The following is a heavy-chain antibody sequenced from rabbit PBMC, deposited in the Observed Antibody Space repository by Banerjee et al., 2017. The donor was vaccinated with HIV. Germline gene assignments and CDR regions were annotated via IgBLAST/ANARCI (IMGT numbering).Heavy chain of an antibody. CDR1: VFSFSVSYW. CDR2: TNTISGDT. D-gene: IGHD1-1*01. J-gene: IGHJ4*01. CDR3: ARDVACVIGWHFTL. Sequence: EESGGGLGQPEGSLTLTCTASVFSFSVSYWICWGRQAPVTGLEWIACTNTISGDTVYASWAKGRFTISNTSSTTKTLPLTSLSVADTAAYFCARDVACVIGWHFTLWG. V-gene: IGHV1S45*01.